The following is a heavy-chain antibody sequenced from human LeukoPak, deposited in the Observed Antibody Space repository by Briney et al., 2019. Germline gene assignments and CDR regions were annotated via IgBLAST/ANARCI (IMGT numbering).Heavy chain of an antibody. V-gene: IGHV4-34*01. D-gene: IGHD5-18*01. J-gene: IGHJ6*02. CDR1: GGSFSGYY. Sequence: SETLSLTCAVYGGSFSGYYRSWIRQPPGKGLEWIGEINHSGSTNYNPSLKSRVTISVDTSKNQFSLKLSSVTAADTAVYYCARRVYSYGSYYYYYGMDVWGQGTTVTVSS. CDR2: INHSGST. CDR3: ARRVYSYGSYYYYYGMDV.